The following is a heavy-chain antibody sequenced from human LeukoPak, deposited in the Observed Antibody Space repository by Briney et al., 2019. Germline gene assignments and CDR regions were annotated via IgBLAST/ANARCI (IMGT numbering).Heavy chain of an antibody. V-gene: IGHV4-38-2*01. Sequence: SETLSLTCAVSGSSVSSDYYWGWIRQPPGKRLEWIGVIYHSGNTYYNPSLKSRVTISIDTSKNQFSLKLSSVTAADTAVYYCARLKYNSPWWFDPWGQGTLVTVSS. J-gene: IGHJ5*02. CDR3: ARLKYNSPWWFDP. CDR1: GSSVSSDYY. CDR2: IYHSGNT. D-gene: IGHD1-14*01.